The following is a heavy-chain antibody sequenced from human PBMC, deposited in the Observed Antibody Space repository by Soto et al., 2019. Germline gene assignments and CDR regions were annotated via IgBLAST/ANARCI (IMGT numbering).Heavy chain of an antibody. CDR2: IYYSGST. CDR3: ARSNPRAHNNWFDP. J-gene: IGHJ5*02. Sequence: PSETLSLTCTVSGGSISSYYWSWIRQPPGKGLEWIGYIYYSGSTNYNPSLKSRVTISVDTSKNQFSLKLSSVTAADTAVYYCARSNPRAHNNWFDPWGQGTLVTVSS. CDR1: GGSISSYY. V-gene: IGHV4-59*01.